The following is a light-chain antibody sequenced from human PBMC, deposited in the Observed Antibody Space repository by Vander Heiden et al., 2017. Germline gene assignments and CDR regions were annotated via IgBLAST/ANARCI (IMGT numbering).Light chain of an antibody. J-gene: IGKJ3*01. CDR2: GAS. CDR1: QSVSSSY. Sequence: EIELTQSPVTLSSSPGERATLTCRASQSVSSSYLAWYQQKPGQAPRLLIYGASSRATCIPDRFSGSGSGTDFTLTISRLEPEDFAGYYCQQYGATFGPGTKVDIK. CDR3: QQYGAT. V-gene: IGKV3-20*01.